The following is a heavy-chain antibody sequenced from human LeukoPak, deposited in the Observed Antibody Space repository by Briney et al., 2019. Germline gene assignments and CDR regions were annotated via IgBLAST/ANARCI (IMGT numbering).Heavy chain of an antibody. CDR3: ANDLGTAGDY. V-gene: IGHV3-66*01. CDR1: GFTVSSNY. D-gene: IGHD2-21*02. J-gene: IGHJ4*02. Sequence: GGSLRLSSAASGFTVSSNYMSWVRQAPGKGLEWVSVIYSGGSTYYADSVKGRFTISRDNSKNTLYLQMNSLRAEDTAVYYCANDLGTAGDYWGQGTLVTVSS. CDR2: IYSGGST.